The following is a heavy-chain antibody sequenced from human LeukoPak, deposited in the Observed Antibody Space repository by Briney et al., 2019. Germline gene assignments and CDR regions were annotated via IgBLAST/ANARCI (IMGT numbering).Heavy chain of an antibody. D-gene: IGHD6-19*01. CDR1: GYTFTSYG. Sequence: ASVKVSCKASGYTFTSYGISWVRQAPGQGLEWRGWISAYNGNTNYAQKLQGRVTMTTDTSTSTAYMELRSLRSDDTAVYYCANGGDLDEAWIAVAAFFDYRGQGTLVTVSS. J-gene: IGHJ4*02. CDR2: ISAYNGNT. CDR3: ANGGDLDEAWIAVAAFFDY. V-gene: IGHV1-18*01.